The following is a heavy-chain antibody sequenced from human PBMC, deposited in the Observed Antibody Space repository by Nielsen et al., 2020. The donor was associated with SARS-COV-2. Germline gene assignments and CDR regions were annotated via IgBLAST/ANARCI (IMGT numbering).Heavy chain of an antibody. CDR3: ARSVSSYGPRHFDS. CDR2: IWYDGSNK. J-gene: IGHJ4*02. D-gene: IGHD3-10*01. CDR1: GFTFSSYG. Sequence: GGSLRLSCAASGFTFSSYGMHWARQAPGKGLEWVAVIWYDGSNKYYADSVKGRFTISRDNSKNTLYLQMNSLRAEDTAVYYCARSVSSYGPRHFDSWGQGALVTVSS. V-gene: IGHV3-33*01.